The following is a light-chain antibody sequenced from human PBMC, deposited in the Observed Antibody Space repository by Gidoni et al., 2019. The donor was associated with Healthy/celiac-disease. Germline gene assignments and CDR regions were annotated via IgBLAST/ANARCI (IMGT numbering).Light chain of an antibody. V-gene: IGKV3-11*01. CDR3: QQRSTWPPGVPT. CDR1: QSVSSY. Sequence: ESVLTQSPATLSLSPGERATLSCRASQSVSSYLAWYQQKPVPAPRLLISDASNRATGIPARFSGSGSWTDFTLTLSSLEPEDFSVYYCQQRSTWPPGVPTFGGGTKVEIK. CDR2: DAS. J-gene: IGKJ4*01.